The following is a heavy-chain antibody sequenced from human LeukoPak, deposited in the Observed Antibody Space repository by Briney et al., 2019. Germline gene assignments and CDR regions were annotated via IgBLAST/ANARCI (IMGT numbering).Heavy chain of an antibody. V-gene: IGHV3-23*01. CDR2: GGCT. J-gene: IGHJ5*02. CDR3: ARQEYCSGGSCYTWFDP. D-gene: IGHD2-15*01. Sequence: GGCTYYAASVEGRFTISRDNSKNTLYLQMNSLRAEDTAIYYCARQEYCSGGSCYTWFDPWGQGTLVTVSS.